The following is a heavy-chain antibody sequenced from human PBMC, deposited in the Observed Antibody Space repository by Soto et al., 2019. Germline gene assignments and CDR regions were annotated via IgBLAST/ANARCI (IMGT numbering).Heavy chain of an antibody. CDR2: ISTTSTYI. J-gene: IGHJ6*02. Sequence: EVQLVESGGGLVKPGGSLRLSCAASGFTFSGDAMNWVRQSPGKGLEWVSSISTTSTYIYYADSVKGRFTISRDNANTPLHLQMNDLRAEDTAVYYCTRDYVMDVWGQGTTVTVSS. CDR3: TRDYVMDV. V-gene: IGHV3-21*01. D-gene: IGHD3-10*02. CDR1: GFTFSGDA.